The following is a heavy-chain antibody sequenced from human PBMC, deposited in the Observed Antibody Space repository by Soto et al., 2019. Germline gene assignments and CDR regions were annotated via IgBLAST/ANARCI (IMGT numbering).Heavy chain of an antibody. CDR2: IFHGGNT. Sequence: SETLSLTCAVSGFFISSGNYWGWIRRPPGKGLEWIGSIFHGGNTYYNPSLKSRVTISVDMSKNQFSLKLNSVTAADTAVYYCARARWYDAFDVWGQGTVVTVSS. CDR1: GFFISSGNY. J-gene: IGHJ3*01. D-gene: IGHD2-15*01. V-gene: IGHV4-38-2*01. CDR3: ARARWYDAFDV.